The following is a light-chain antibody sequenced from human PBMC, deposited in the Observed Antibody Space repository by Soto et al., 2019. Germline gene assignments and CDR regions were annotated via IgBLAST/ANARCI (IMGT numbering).Light chain of an antibody. CDR3: CSYAGAESAPYV. CDR2: EGH. CDR1: RSDIGSYNL. J-gene: IGLJ1*01. Sequence: ASVKRVPGGAIPILCTGSRSDIGSYNLVSWYQQYPGKAPKLVIFEGHKRPSDISDRFSGSKSAYTASLTISGLQPDDEDDYYCCSYAGAESAPYVLGTGTKVTVL. V-gene: IGLV2-23*01.